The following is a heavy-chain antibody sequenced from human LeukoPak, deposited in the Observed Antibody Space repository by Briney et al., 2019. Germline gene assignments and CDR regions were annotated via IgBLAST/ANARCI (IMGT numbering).Heavy chain of an antibody. D-gene: IGHD2-15*01. Sequence: SETLSLTCTVSGGSISSYYWSWIRQPAGKGLEWLGRIYTSGSTNYNPSLKSRVTMSVDTSKNQFSLKLSSVTAADTAVYYCARMGYCSGGSCYTPDYWGQGTLVTVSS. J-gene: IGHJ4*02. CDR3: ARMGYCSGGSCYTPDY. CDR1: GGSISSYY. V-gene: IGHV4-4*07. CDR2: IYTSGST.